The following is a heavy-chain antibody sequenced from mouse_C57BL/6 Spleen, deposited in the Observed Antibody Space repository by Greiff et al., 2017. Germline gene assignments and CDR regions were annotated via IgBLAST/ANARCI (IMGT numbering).Heavy chain of an antibody. CDR3: ARGSYGSPYWYFDV. Sequence: VQLQQPGAELVRPGSSVKLSCKASGYTFTSYWMHWVKQRPIQGLEWIGNIDPSDSETHYNQKFKDKATFTVDKSSSTAYMQLSSLTSEDSAVYYCARGSYGSPYWYFDVWGTGTTVTVSS. CDR1: GYTFTSYW. D-gene: IGHD1-1*01. CDR2: IDPSDSET. V-gene: IGHV1-52*01. J-gene: IGHJ1*03.